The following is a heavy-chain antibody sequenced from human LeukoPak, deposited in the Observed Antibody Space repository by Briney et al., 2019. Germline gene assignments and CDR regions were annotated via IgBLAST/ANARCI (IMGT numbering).Heavy chain of an antibody. CDR3: ASRQQSYGYFPADY. CDR2: IIPIFGTA. J-gene: IGHJ4*02. CDR1: GGTFSSYA. V-gene: IGHV1-69*13. D-gene: IGHD5-18*01. Sequence: SVKVSCKASGGTFSSYAISWVRQAPGQGLEWMGGIIPIFGTANYAQKFQGRVTITADESTSTAYMELSSLRSEDTAVYYCASRQQSYGYFPADYWGQETLVTVSS.